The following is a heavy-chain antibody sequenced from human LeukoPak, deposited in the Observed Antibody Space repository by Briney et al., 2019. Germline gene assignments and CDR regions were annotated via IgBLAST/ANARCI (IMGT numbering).Heavy chain of an antibody. CDR3: ARRSEYYDFWSGYHFDY. V-gene: IGHV5-51*01. J-gene: IGHJ4*02. CDR1: GYSFTSYW. D-gene: IGHD3-3*01. CDR2: IYPSDSDT. Sequence: GESLKISCKGSGYSFTSYWIGWVRQMPGKGLEWIGFIYPSDSDTRYSPSFQGQVTISADKSISTAYLQWSSLKASDTAMYYCARRSEYYDFWSGYHFDYWGQGTLVTVSS.